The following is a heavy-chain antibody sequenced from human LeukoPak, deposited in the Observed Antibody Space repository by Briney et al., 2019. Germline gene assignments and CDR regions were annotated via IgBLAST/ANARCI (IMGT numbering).Heavy chain of an antibody. CDR3: ARGPEVRGFDY. D-gene: IGHD3-10*01. J-gene: IGHJ4*02. CDR2: MNPNSGNT. Sequence: ASVKVSCKASGYTFTSYYIHWVRQATGQGLEWMGWMNPNSGNTGYAQKFQGRVTMTRNTSISTAYMELSSLRSEDTAVYYCARGPEVRGFDYWGQGTLVTVSS. V-gene: IGHV1-8*02. CDR1: GYTFTSYY.